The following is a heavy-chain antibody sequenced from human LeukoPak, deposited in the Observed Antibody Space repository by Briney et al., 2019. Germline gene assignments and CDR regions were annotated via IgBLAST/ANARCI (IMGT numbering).Heavy chain of an antibody. V-gene: IGHV3-30*04. CDR3: ARAVVDYFDY. D-gene: IGHD6-19*01. Sequence: GGSLRLSCAASGFTFSSYAMHWVRQAPGKGLEWVAVISYDGSNKYYADSVKGRFTISRDNSKNTLYLQMNSLRAEDTAVYYCARAVVDYFDYWGQRTLVTVSS. J-gene: IGHJ4*02. CDR1: GFTFSSYA. CDR2: ISYDGSNK.